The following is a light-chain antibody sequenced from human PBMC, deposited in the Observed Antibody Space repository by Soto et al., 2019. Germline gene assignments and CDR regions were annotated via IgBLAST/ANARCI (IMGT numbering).Light chain of an antibody. V-gene: IGKV3-15*01. Sequence: EIVMTQSPATLSVSPGARATLSCRASQSVSSNLAWYQQKPGQAPRLLLYGASTRATGIPARLSGSGSETEFTLTISSLQSEDFADYYCQQYNNWLALTIGGGTKVEIK. CDR3: QQYNNWLALT. CDR2: GAS. J-gene: IGKJ4*01. CDR1: QSVSSN.